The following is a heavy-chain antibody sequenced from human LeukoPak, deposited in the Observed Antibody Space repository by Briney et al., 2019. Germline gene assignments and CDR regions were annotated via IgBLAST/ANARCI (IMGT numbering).Heavy chain of an antibody. D-gene: IGHD3-3*01. J-gene: IGHJ3*02. Sequence: GGSLRLSWVASGFTLGHYWMTWVRQGPGKGLQWVANIKHDGSEKYYADSVKGRFTISRDNSKNTLYLQMNGLRAEDTAVYYCARKGYDDAFDIWGQGTMVTVSS. CDR3: ARKGYDDAFDI. CDR1: GFTLGHYW. CDR2: IKHDGSEK. V-gene: IGHV3-7*01.